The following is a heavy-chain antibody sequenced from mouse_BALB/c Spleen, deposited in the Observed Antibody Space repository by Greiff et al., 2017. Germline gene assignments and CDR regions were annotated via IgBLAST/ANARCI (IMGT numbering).Heavy chain of an antibody. Sequence: VQLQQSGAELVRPGSSVKISCKASGYAFSSYWMNWVKQRPGQGLEWIGQIYPGDGDTNYNGKFKGKATLTADKSSSTAYMQLSSLTSEDSAVYFCARPYGYGAMDYWGQGTSVTVSS. CDR2: IYPGDGDT. CDR1: GYAFSSYW. CDR3: ARPYGYGAMDY. J-gene: IGHJ4*01. V-gene: IGHV1-80*01. D-gene: IGHD2-2*01.